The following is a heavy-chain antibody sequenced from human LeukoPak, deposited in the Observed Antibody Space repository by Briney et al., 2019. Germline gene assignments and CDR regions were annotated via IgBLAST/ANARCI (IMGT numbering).Heavy chain of an antibody. CDR3: ARDDYADRNRFDY. V-gene: IGHV1-18*03. D-gene: IGHD4-17*01. J-gene: IGHJ4*02. CDR1: GYTFTSYG. Sequence: ASVKVSCKASGYTFTSYGISWVRQAPGQGLEWMGWINAGNGDTKYSHEFHDRVTLTRDTSASTAYMGLSSLRSDDMAIYYCARDDYADRNRFDYWGQGALVTVSS. CDR2: INAGNGDT.